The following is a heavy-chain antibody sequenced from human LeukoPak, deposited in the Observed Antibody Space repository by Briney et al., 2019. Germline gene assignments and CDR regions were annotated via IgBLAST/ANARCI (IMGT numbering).Heavy chain of an antibody. V-gene: IGHV4-59*01. D-gene: IGHD6-6*01. Sequence: SETLSLTCTVSGGSISSYYWSWIRQPPGKGLEWIGYIYYSGSTNYNPSLKSRVTISVDTSKNQFSLKLSSVTAADTAVYYCARESPPVAARRSPFDYWGQGTPVTVSS. CDR2: IYYSGST. CDR1: GGSISSYY. CDR3: ARESPPVAARRSPFDY. J-gene: IGHJ4*02.